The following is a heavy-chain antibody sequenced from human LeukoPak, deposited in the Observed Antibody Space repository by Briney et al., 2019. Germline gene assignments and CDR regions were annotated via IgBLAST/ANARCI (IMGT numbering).Heavy chain of an antibody. V-gene: IGHV4-59*08. J-gene: IGHJ5*02. CDR2: IYYSGST. CDR1: GGSISSYY. Sequence: KPSETLSLTCTVSGGSISSYYWSWIRQPPGKGLEWIGYIYYSGSTNYNPSLKSRVTISVDTSKNQFSLKLSSVTAADTAVYYCARLMDSSGWGGVNWFDPWGQGTLVTASS. CDR3: ARLMDSSGWGGVNWFDP. D-gene: IGHD6-19*01.